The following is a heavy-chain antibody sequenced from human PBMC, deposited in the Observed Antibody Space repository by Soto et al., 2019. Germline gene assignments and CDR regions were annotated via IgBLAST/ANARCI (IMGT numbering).Heavy chain of an antibody. V-gene: IGHV1-3*01. CDR3: ARSGHCSGGSCYSGFSYYYYGMDV. Sequence: GASVKVSCKASGYTFTSYAMHWVRQAPGQRLEWMGWINAGNGNTKYSQKFQGRVTITRDTSASTAYMELSSLRSEDTAVYYCARSGHCSGGSCYSGFSYYYYGMDVWGQGTTVTVSS. D-gene: IGHD2-15*01. CDR1: GYTFTSYA. CDR2: INAGNGNT. J-gene: IGHJ6*02.